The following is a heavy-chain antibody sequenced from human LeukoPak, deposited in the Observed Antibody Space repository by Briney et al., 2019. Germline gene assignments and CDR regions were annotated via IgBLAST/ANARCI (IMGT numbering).Heavy chain of an antibody. V-gene: IGHV3-7*01. J-gene: IGHJ4*02. D-gene: IGHD3-10*01. Sequence: QTGGSLRLSCAASGFTFSSYWMSWVRQAPGKGLEWVANIKQDGSEKYYVDSVKGRFTISRDNAKNSLYLQMNSLRAEDTAVYYCAKDSQYGSGSYSFDYWGQGTLVTVSS. CDR3: AKDSQYGSGSYSFDY. CDR1: GFTFSSYW. CDR2: IKQDGSEK.